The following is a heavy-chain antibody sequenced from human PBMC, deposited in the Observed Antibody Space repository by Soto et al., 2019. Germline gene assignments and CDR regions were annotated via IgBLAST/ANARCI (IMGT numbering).Heavy chain of an antibody. CDR3: TRIAATGPFDY. J-gene: IGHJ4*02. CDR1: GCTFSNAW. CDR2: IKSKTAGETT. Sequence: GGSLRLSCAASGCTFSNAWMSWVRQAPGKGLEWVGRIKSKTAGETTDYAPPVKGRFIISRDDSKNTLYLQMNSLKTEDTAVYFCTRIAATGPFDYWGQGTLVTVSS. D-gene: IGHD6-13*01. V-gene: IGHV3-15*01.